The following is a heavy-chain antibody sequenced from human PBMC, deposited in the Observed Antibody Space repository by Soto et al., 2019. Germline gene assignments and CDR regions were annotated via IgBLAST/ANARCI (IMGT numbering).Heavy chain of an antibody. Sequence: QVQLVESGGGVVQPGTSLRLSCAASGFTFSTYAMHWVRQAPGKGLEWVAMISKDGNDQYYADSVKGRFTVSRDNSKNTVSLQMHSLRSEDTAFYYCANDRWEFTRYFDSWGQGTLVTVSS. V-gene: IGHV3-30*18. J-gene: IGHJ4*02. CDR1: GFTFSTYA. CDR2: ISKDGNDQ. D-gene: IGHD1-26*01. CDR3: ANDRWEFTRYFDS.